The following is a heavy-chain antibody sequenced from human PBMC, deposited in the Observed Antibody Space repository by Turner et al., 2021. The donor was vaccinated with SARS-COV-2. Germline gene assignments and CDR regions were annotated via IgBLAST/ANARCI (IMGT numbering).Heavy chain of an antibody. Sequence: GRRLIKTTGTLSLTCTITGGSISSSSYYWGLIRQPPGKGLEWIGSVYYIVDPYYNPSLKSRVTISEDTSKNHFFFQPDAGIRAYSVLEFRRILFPSRRLFLFDTWDVWGRGTTVTVSS. CDR3: RILFPSRRLFLFDTWDV. V-gene: IGHV4-39*01. CDR2: VYYIVDP. J-gene: IGHJ6*02. D-gene: IGHD2-2*01. CDR1: GGSISSSSYY.